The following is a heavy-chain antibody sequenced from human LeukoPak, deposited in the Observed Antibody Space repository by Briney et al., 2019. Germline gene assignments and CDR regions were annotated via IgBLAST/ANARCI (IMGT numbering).Heavy chain of an antibody. V-gene: IGHV4-61*01. J-gene: IGHJ6*02. CDR2: IYYSGST. D-gene: IGHD2-2*01. CDR1: GGSVSSGSYY. CDR3: ARGCSSTSCYGYYYYYGMDV. Sequence: SETLSLTCTVSGGSVSSGSYYWSWIRQLPGKGLEWIGYIYYSGSTNYNPSLKSRVTISVDTSKNQFSLKLSSVTAADTAVYYCARGCSSTSCYGYYYYYGMDVWGQGTTVTVSS.